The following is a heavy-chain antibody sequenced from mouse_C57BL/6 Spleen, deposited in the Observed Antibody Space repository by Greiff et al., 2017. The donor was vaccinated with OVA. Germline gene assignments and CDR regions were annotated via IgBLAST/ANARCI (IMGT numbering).Heavy chain of an antibody. V-gene: IGHV3-6*01. CDR1: GYSITSGYY. CDR2: ISYDGSN. D-gene: IGHD2-4*01. CDR3: ASERLRQVFAY. Sequence: EVKLVESGPGLVKPSQSLSLTCSVTGYSITSGYYWNWIRQFPGNKLEWMGYISYDGSNNYNPSLKNRISITRDTSKNQFFLKLNSVTTEDTATYYCASERLRQVFAYWGQGTLVTVSA. J-gene: IGHJ3*01.